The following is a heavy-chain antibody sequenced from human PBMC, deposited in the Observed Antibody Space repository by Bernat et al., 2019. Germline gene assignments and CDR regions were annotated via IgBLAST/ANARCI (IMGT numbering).Heavy chain of an antibody. CDR3: ARECSGGDCYSSSERFDY. CDR2: MSGYDDNT. CDR1: GYTFTSYG. J-gene: IGHJ4*02. D-gene: IGHD2-21*02. V-gene: IGHV1-18*01. Sequence: QVQLVQSGAEVKKPGASVKVSCKTSGYTFTSYGIGWMRQAPGQRPEWMGWMSGYDDNTNYAVKFQGRVTMATDTSTSTAFLDVRSLRSDDTAIYYCARECSGGDCYSSSERFDYWGQGTLVTVSS.